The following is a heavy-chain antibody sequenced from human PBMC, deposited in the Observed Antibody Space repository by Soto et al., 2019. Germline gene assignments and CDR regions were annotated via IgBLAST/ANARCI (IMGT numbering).Heavy chain of an antibody. CDR1: GGSISSYY. D-gene: IGHD6-13*01. V-gene: IGHV4-59*01. Sequence: SETLSLTCTVSGGSISSYYWSWIRQPPGKGLEWIGYVYYSGSTNYNPSLKSRVTISVDTSKNQFSLKLSSVTAADTAVYYCARVRQPKIFDYWGQGTLVTVS. CDR2: VYYSGST. CDR3: ARVRQPKIFDY. J-gene: IGHJ4*02.